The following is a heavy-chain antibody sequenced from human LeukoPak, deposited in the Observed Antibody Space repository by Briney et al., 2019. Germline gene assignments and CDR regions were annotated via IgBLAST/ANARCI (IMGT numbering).Heavy chain of an antibody. Sequence: SSETLSLTCTVSGASMSSYYWSWIRQPPGKGLEWIGYIYYSGSTNYNPSLKSRVTISVDTSKNQFSLKLSSVTAADTAVYYCAREMPGIAAAGTGWFDPWGQGTLVTVSS. V-gene: IGHV4-59*01. D-gene: IGHD6-13*01. CDR1: GASMSSYY. CDR3: AREMPGIAAAGTGWFDP. CDR2: IYYSGST. J-gene: IGHJ5*02.